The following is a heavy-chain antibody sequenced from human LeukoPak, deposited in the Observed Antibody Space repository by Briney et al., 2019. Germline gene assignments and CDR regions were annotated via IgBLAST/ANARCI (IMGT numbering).Heavy chain of an antibody. V-gene: IGHV3-23*01. Sequence: PGWSLRLSCVASGFTFSSYAMSWVRQAPGKGLEWVSVISGSGGGTYYAGSVKGRFTISRDNSKNTLYLQMNSLRAEDTAVYYCAKVIGYCSGDSCFAPFDYWGQGTLVAVSS. J-gene: IGHJ4*02. CDR1: GFTFSSYA. CDR2: ISGSGGGT. D-gene: IGHD2-15*01. CDR3: AKVIGYCSGDSCFAPFDY.